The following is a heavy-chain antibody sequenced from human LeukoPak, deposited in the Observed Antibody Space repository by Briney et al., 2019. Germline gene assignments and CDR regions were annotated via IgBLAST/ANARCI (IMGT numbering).Heavy chain of an antibody. D-gene: IGHD3-22*01. CDR3: ARGIRSSGYYRLDY. CDR1: GGSISSGGYY. V-gene: IGHV4-31*03. Sequence: SETLSLTCTVSGGSISSGGYYWSWIRQHPGKGLEWIGYIHYSGSTYYNPSLKSRVTISVDTSKNQFSLKLSSVTAADTAVYYCARGIRSSGYYRLDYWGQGTLVTVSS. J-gene: IGHJ4*02. CDR2: IHYSGST.